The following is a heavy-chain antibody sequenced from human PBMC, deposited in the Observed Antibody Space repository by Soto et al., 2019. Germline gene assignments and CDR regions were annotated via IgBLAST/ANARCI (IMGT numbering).Heavy chain of an antibody. Sequence: EVQLVESGGGLVQPGGSLRLSCAASGFTFSNHWMSWVRQAPGKGLEWVANIKQDGSEKYYVDSVKGRFTISRDNAKNSLYLQMNGLRDEDTAVYYCARDRIAVGYWGQGTLVTVSS. D-gene: IGHD6-19*01. J-gene: IGHJ4*02. CDR1: GFTFSNHW. CDR3: ARDRIAVGY. CDR2: IKQDGSEK. V-gene: IGHV3-7*01.